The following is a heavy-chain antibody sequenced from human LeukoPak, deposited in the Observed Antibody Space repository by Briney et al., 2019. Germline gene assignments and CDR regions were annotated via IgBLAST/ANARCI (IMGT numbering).Heavy chain of an antibody. CDR1: GFTFSSYW. Sequence: GGSLRLSCAASGFTFSSYWMSWVRQAPGKGLEWVAIISGGGGSTYYADSVKGRFTISRDNSKNTLYLQMNSLRAEDTAVYYCARVRYPHAFDIWGQGTMVTVSS. D-gene: IGHD1-14*01. CDR3: ARVRYPHAFDI. J-gene: IGHJ3*02. CDR2: ISGGGGST. V-gene: IGHV3-23*01.